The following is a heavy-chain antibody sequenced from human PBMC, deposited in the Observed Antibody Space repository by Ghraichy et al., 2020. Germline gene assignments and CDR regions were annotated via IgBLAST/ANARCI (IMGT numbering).Heavy chain of an antibody. Sequence: SETLSLTCTVSGGSISSSSYYWGWIRQPPGKGLEWIGSIYYSGSTYYNPSLKSRVTISVDTSKNQFSLKLSSVTAADTAVYYCVKLQYSYYMDVWGKGTTVAVSS. CDR1: GGSISSSSYY. CDR2: IYYSGST. D-gene: IGHD3-9*01. J-gene: IGHJ6*03. CDR3: VKLQYSYYMDV. V-gene: IGHV4-39*01.